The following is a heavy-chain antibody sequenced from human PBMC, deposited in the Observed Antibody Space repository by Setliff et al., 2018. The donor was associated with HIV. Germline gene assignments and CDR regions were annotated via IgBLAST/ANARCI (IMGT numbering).Heavy chain of an antibody. V-gene: IGHV1-18*04. J-gene: IGHJ3*01. CDR2: ISAYNGNT. Sequence: ASVKVSCKASGYTFTGHYLHWVRQAPGQGLEWMGWISAYNGNTNYAQKLQGRVTMTTDTSTSTAYMELRGLKSDDTAVYFCARGGEERNMITGALDVWGQGSLVTVSS. D-gene: IGHD3-16*01. CDR3: ARGGEERNMITGALDV. CDR1: GYTFTGHY.